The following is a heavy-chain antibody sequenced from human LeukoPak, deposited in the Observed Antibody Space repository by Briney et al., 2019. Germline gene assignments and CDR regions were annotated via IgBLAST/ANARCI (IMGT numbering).Heavy chain of an antibody. Sequence: PGGSLRLSCAASGFTFSSYGMSWVRQAPGKGLEWVSAIGGRDGSTYYADSVKGRFTISRDNSKNTLYVQVNSLGTEDTAAYYCAKGSYYDSSGSFYFDYWGQGTLVTVSS. D-gene: IGHD3-22*01. CDR2: IGGRDGST. V-gene: IGHV3-23*01. J-gene: IGHJ4*02. CDR3: AKGSYYDSSGSFYFDY. CDR1: GFTFSSYG.